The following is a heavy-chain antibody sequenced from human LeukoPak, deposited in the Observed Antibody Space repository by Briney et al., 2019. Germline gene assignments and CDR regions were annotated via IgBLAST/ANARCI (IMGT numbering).Heavy chain of an antibody. Sequence: SVHVSCMASGGTVSSYSISWVRQAPGQGLEWMGGIIPIFGTANYAQKFQGRVTITADESTSTAYMELSSLRSEDTAVYYCARVPYCSGGSCLLRGYYFDFWGQGTLVTVSS. CDR1: GGTVSSYS. CDR3: ARVPYCSGGSCLLRGYYFDF. V-gene: IGHV1-69*01. CDR2: IIPIFGTA. D-gene: IGHD2-15*01. J-gene: IGHJ4*02.